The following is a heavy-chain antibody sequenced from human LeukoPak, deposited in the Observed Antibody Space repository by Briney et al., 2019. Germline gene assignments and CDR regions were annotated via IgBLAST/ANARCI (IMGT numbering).Heavy chain of an antibody. J-gene: IGHJ6*03. D-gene: IGHD2-2*01. CDR2: ISAYNGNT. V-gene: IGHV1-18*01. CDR1: GYTFTSYG. CDR3: ASPSQPHYYYYYMDV. Sequence: ASVKVSCKASGYTFTSYGISWVRQAPGQGLEWMGWISAYNGNTNYAQKLQGRVTMTRDTSISTAYMELSRLRSDDTAVYYCASPSQPHYYYYYMDVWGKGTTVTVSS.